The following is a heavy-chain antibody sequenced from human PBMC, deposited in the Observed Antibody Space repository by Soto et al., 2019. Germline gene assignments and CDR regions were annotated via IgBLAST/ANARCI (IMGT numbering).Heavy chain of an antibody. CDR1: GFAFSDYG. CDR3: ARRRSTVTTPWFYHGMYV. D-gene: IGHD4-17*01. Sequence: QVQLEESGGGVVQPGRSLRLSCTASGFAFSDYGMHWVRQAPGKGLEWVAIIFYDGSHKYYADSVKGRFTISRDNSRNTVELQMNSLRAEDTATYFCARRRSTVTTPWFYHGMYVLGRGTTVTVSS. CDR2: IFYDGSHK. V-gene: IGHV3-33*01. J-gene: IGHJ6*02.